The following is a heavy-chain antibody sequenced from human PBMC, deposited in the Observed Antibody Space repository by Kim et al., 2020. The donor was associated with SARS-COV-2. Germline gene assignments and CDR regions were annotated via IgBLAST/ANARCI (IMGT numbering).Heavy chain of an antibody. V-gene: IGHV1-18*01. CDR1: GYTFTSYG. J-gene: IGHJ4*02. CDR2: ISAYNGNT. CDR3: ALPMDLGEYGYFDY. D-gene: IGHD3-10*01. Sequence: ASVKVSCKASGYTFTSYGISWVRQAPGQGLEWMGWISAYNGNTNYAQKLQGRVTMTTDTSTSTAYMELRSLRSDDTAVYYCALPMDLGEYGYFDYWGQGTLVTVSS.